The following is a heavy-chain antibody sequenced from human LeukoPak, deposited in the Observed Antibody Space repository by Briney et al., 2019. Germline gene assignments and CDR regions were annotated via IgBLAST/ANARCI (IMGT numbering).Heavy chain of an antibody. V-gene: IGHV3-30*04. CDR2: ISYDGSNK. D-gene: IGHD6-19*01. CDR3: AKAKQQWLVPYFDY. J-gene: IGHJ4*02. Sequence: SGGSLRLSCAASGFTFSSYAMHWVRQAPGKGLEWVAVISYDGSNKYYADSVKGRFTISRDNSKNTLYLQMNSLRAEDTAVYYCAKAKQQWLVPYFDYWGQGTLVTVSS. CDR1: GFTFSSYA.